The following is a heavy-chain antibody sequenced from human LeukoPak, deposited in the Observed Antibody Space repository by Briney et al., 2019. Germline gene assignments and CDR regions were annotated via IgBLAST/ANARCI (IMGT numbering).Heavy chain of an antibody. D-gene: IGHD2-2*01. CDR1: GFTFSSYA. V-gene: IGHV3-23*01. CDR2: ISGSGGST. Sequence: GGSLRLSCAASGFTFSSYAMSWVRQAPGKGLEWVSAISGSGGSTYYADSVKGRFTISRDNSKNTLYLQMNSLRAEDTAVYYCVTGIVVVPAAISYFDYWGKGTLVTVSS. CDR3: VTGIVVVPAAISYFDY. J-gene: IGHJ4*02.